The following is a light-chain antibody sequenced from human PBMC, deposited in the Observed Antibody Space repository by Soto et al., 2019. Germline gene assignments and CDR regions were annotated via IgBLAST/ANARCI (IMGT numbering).Light chain of an antibody. CDR3: QKYNSAPLT. V-gene: IGKV1-27*01. CDR1: QGIAPY. CDR2: ATS. J-gene: IGKJ4*01. Sequence: DVQMTQSPSSLSASVGDRVTITCRASQGIAPYLAWFQQKPGKVPRLLIYATSTLQSGVPSRFSVSGSGTDFTPTISSLQPEDVATYYCQKYNSAPLTFGGGTKVEIK.